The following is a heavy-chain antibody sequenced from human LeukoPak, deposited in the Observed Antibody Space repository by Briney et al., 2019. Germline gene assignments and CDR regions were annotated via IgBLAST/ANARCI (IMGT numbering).Heavy chain of an antibody. Sequence: GGSLRLSCAASAFTFSNYGMHWVRQAPGKGLEWVAVISYDGTNKYYADSVKGRFTISRDNSKNTLYLQMNSLRTEDTAVYYCAKDSGLVSTSFYGMDVWGQGTTVTVSS. D-gene: IGHD6-19*01. CDR3: AKDSGLVSTSFYGMDV. J-gene: IGHJ6*02. CDR2: ISYDGTNK. V-gene: IGHV3-30*18. CDR1: AFTFSNYG.